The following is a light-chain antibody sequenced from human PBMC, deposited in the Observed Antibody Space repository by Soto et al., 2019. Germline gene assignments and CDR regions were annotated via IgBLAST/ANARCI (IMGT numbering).Light chain of an antibody. V-gene: IGKV1-5*01. Sequence: DIQMTQSPSTLSASVGDRVTITCRASLNINTYLAWYQQKSGKAPQLLISGASTLESGVPSRLSGSGSGTEFTLIISSLQPDDSATYYCQQYQTSWTFGQGTKVDIK. CDR2: GAS. CDR3: QQYQTSWT. CDR1: LNINTY. J-gene: IGKJ1*01.